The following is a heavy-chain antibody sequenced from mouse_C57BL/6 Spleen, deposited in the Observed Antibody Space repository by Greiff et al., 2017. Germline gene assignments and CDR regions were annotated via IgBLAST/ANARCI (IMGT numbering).Heavy chain of an antibody. Sequence: VQLVESGAELVRPGTSVKVSCKASGYAFTNYLIEWVKQRPGQGLEWIGVINPGSGGTTYNEKFKGKATLTADKASSTAYMQLSSLTSEYSAVYFCARRATTAQGYFDYWGQGTTLTVSS. CDR2: INPGSGGT. CDR3: ARRATTAQGYFDY. D-gene: IGHD1-2*01. CDR1: GYAFTNYL. V-gene: IGHV1-54*01. J-gene: IGHJ2*01.